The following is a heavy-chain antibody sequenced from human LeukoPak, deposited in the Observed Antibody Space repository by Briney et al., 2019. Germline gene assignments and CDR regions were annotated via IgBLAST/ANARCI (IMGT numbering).Heavy chain of an antibody. D-gene: IGHD4-17*01. CDR3: ARDLFDGDYDLYYYYGMDV. V-gene: IGHV3-7*03. CDR2: IKQDGSEK. CDR1: GFTFSSYW. J-gene: IGHJ6*02. Sequence: GGSLRLSCAASGFTFSSYWMSWVRQAPGKGLEWVANIKQDGSEKYYVDSVKGRFTISRDNAKNTLYLQMNSLRAEDTAVYYCARDLFDGDYDLYYYYGMDVWGQGTTVTVSS.